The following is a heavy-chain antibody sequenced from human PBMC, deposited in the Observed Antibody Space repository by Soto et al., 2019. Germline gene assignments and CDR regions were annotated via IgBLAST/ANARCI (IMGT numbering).Heavy chain of an antibody. CDR2: IWYDGSSK. CDR1: GFTFSSYG. CDR3: ARDLTIFGVVTMGY. D-gene: IGHD3-3*01. V-gene: IGHV3-33*01. J-gene: IGHJ4*02. Sequence: QVQLVESGGGVVQPGRSLRLSCAASGFTFSSYGMHWVRQAPGKGLEWVAVIWYDGSSKYYADSVKGRFTISRDNSKNTLYLQMNSLRAEDTAVYYCARDLTIFGVVTMGYWGQGTLVTVSS.